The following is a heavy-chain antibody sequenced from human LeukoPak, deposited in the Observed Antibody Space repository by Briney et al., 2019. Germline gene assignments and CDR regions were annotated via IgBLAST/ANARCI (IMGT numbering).Heavy chain of an antibody. V-gene: IGHV3-15*01. Sequence: PGGSLRLSCAASGFTFNNAWTTWVRQAPGKGREWVGRIKSKTDGGTIDYAAPVKGRFNISRDDSKNTLYLQTNSLKTEDTAVYYCRTGSDYWGQGILVTVSS. CDR2: IKSKTDGGTI. J-gene: IGHJ4*02. CDR3: RTGSDY. CDR1: GFTFNNAW. D-gene: IGHD3-10*01.